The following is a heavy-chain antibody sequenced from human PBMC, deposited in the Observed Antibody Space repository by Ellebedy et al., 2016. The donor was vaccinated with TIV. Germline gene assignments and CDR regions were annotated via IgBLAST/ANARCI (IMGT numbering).Heavy chain of an antibody. CDR3: AGRAYNWNDGSLFDY. V-gene: IGHV3-7*03. Sequence: GGSLRLSCAASGFTFSSYWMSWVRRAPGKGLEWVANIKQDGSEKYYVDSVKGRFTISRDNAKNSLYLQMNSLRAEDTAVYYCAGRAYNWNDGSLFDYWGQGTLVTVSS. D-gene: IGHD1-1*01. CDR2: IKQDGSEK. CDR1: GFTFSSYW. J-gene: IGHJ4*02.